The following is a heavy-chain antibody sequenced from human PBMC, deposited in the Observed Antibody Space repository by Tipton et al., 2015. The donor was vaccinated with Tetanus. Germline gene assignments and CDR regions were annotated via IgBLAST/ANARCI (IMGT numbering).Heavy chain of an antibody. Sequence: QLVQSGAEVKKPGESLKIFCKGSGYNFNIYWIAWVGQMSGKGLEWMGIIYPGVSDTTYSPSFEVQVTISAGKSTSTAYLQWSSLKASDSGMYYCARRLGPYTGDQIWYFDLWGRGTLVSVSS. V-gene: IGHV5-51*01. CDR1: GYNFNIYW. CDR2: IYPGVSDT. D-gene: IGHD7-27*01. CDR3: ARRLGPYTGDQIWYFDL. J-gene: IGHJ2*01.